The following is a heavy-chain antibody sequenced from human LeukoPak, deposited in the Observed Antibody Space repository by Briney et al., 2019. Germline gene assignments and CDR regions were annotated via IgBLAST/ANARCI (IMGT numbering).Heavy chain of an antibody. Sequence: SETLSLTCTVSGASIRSHYWSWIRQPPGKGLEWIGYMYYSGNSNYNPALKSRVTISVDTSKNQFSLKMISVTPADTAVYYCARDNIVVVVAATPYFDFWGQGTLVTVSS. CDR3: ARDNIVVVVAATPYFDF. D-gene: IGHD2-15*01. J-gene: IGHJ4*02. CDR1: GASIRSHY. CDR2: MYYSGNS. V-gene: IGHV4-59*11.